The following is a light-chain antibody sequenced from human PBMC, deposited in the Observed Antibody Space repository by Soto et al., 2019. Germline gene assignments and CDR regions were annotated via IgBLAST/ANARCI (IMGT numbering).Light chain of an antibody. CDR3: SSYTISKTYV. CDR1: SSDVGAYTS. V-gene: IGLV2-14*01. J-gene: IGLJ1*01. Sequence: SVLTQPASVSGSPGQSITISCTGSSSDVGAYTSVSWYQQHPGKAPKLMIYEVRNRPSGVSRRFSGSKSGNTASLTISGLQIEDEADYYCSSYTISKTYVFGAGTKVTV. CDR2: EVR.